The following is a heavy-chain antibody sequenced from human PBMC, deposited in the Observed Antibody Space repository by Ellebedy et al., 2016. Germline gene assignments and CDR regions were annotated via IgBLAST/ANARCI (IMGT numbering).Heavy chain of an antibody. CDR3: ARAGRTAGARKGFDV. V-gene: IGHV3-21*01. Sequence: GGSLRLSXAASGFTFSSYSMNWVRLAPGKGLEWVSSITATSFDINHADSVRGRFATSRDNANNLLYLQMNSLRAEDTAIYYCARAGRTAGARKGFDVWGQGTMVTVSS. J-gene: IGHJ3*01. D-gene: IGHD1-26*01. CDR1: GFTFSSYS. CDR2: ITATSFDI.